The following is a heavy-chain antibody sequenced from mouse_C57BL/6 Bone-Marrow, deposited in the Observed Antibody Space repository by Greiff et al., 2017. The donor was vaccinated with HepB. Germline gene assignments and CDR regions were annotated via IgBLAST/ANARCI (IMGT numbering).Heavy chain of an antibody. CDR1: GYSFTSYY. CDR2: IYPGSGNT. V-gene: IGHV1-66*01. Sequence: QVQLKESGPELVKPGASVKISCKASGYSFTSYYIHWVKQRPGQGLEWIGWIYPGSGNTKYNEKFKGKATLTADTSSSTAYMQLSSLTSEDSAVYDCAREGILYYFDYWGQGTTLTVSS. CDR3: AREGILYYFDY. J-gene: IGHJ2*01.